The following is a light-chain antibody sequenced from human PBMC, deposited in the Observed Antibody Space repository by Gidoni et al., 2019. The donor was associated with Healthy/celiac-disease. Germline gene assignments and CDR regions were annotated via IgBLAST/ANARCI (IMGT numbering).Light chain of an antibody. CDR1: QSISSY. J-gene: IGKJ1*01. V-gene: IGKV1-39*01. CDR3: QQSYSTPRT. Sequence: IQMTQSPSSLSASVGDRVTITCRASQSISSYLNWYQQKPGKAPKLLIYAASSLQSGVPSRFRGSGSGTDFTLTISSLQPEDFATYYCQQSYSTPRTFGQXTKVEIK. CDR2: AAS.